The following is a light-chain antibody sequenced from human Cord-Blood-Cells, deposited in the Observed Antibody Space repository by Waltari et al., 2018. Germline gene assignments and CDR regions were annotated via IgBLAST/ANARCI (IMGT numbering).Light chain of an antibody. CDR2: DVS. Sequence: QSALTQPASVSGSPGQSITISCTGTSSDVGGYNYVSWYQQHPGKAPKLMIDDVSNRPSGVSKRFSGSKSGNTASLTISGLQAEDEADYYCSSYTSSSTLDVFGTGTKVTVL. CDR3: SSYTSSSTLDV. V-gene: IGLV2-14*01. J-gene: IGLJ1*01. CDR1: SSDVGGYNY.